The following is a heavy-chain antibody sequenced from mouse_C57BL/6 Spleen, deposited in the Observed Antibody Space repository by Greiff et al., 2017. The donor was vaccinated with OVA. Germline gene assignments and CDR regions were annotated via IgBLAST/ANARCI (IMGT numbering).Heavy chain of an antibody. J-gene: IGHJ2*01. V-gene: IGHV6-6*01. CDR1: GFTFSDAW. Sequence: EVQGVESGGGLVQPGGSMKLSCAASGFTFSDAWMDWVRQSPEKGLEWVAEIRNKANNHATYYAESVKGRFTISRDDSKSSVYLQMNSLRAEDTGIYYCTRTRSYYFDYWGQGTTLTVSS. CDR3: TRTRSYYFDY. CDR2: IRNKANNHAT.